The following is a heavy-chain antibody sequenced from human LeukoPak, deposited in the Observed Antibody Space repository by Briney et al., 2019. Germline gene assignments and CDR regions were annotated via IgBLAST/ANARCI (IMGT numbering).Heavy chain of an antibody. V-gene: IGHV1-24*01. CDR2: FDPEDGET. CDR1: GYTLTELS. CDR3: ARDSGERGSGSYLIAY. D-gene: IGHD3-10*01. Sequence: ASVKVSCKVSGYTLTELSTHWVRQAPGKGLEWMGGFDPEDGETIYAQKFQGRVTMTEDTSTDTAYMELSRLRSDDTAVYYCARDSGERGSGSYLIAYWGQGTLVTVSS. J-gene: IGHJ4*02.